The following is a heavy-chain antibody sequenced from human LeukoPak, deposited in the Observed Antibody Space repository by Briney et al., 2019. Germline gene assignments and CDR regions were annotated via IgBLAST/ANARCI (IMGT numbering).Heavy chain of an antibody. CDR2: INPSGGST. D-gene: IGHD3-22*01. CDR3: ASPAKDSSGYYYRY. CDR1: GFTFSGSA. Sequence: GGSLKLSCAASGFTFSGSAMHWVRQAPGQGLEWMGIINPSGGSTSYAQKFQGRVTVTRDMSTSTVYMELSSLRSEDTAVYYCASPAKDSSGYYYRYWGQGTLVTVSS. J-gene: IGHJ4*02. V-gene: IGHV1-46*01.